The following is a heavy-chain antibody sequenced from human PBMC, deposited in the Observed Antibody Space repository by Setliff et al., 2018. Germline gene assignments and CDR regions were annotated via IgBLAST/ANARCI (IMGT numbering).Heavy chain of an antibody. V-gene: IGHV4-28*03. J-gene: IGHJ4*02. CDR1: GVSVNSLTW. CDR3: ARAPRYFDPTGSYFDF. CDR2: IYHDGNP. Sequence: SETLSLTCAVSGVSVNSLTWWSWVRQTPGKGLEWIGFIYHDGNPKFNPSVNYNPSLKSRVTMSIDTSKNQFSLKLTSVTAADTAVYYCARAPRYFDPTGSYFDFWGQGTLVTVSS. D-gene: IGHD3-22*01.